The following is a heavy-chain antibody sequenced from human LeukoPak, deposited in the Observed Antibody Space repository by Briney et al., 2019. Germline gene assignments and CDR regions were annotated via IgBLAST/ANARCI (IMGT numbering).Heavy chain of an antibody. V-gene: IGHV3-21*01. CDR2: ISSSSSYI. J-gene: IGHJ4*02. CDR1: GFTFSSYS. Sequence: GGSLRLSCAASGFTFSSYSMNWVRQAPGKGLEWVSSISSSSSYIYYADSVKGRFTISRDNAKNSLYLQMNSLRAEDTAVYYCARDTYYGSGSYYKSFDYWGQGTLVTVSS. CDR3: ARDTYYGSGSYYKSFDY. D-gene: IGHD3-10*01.